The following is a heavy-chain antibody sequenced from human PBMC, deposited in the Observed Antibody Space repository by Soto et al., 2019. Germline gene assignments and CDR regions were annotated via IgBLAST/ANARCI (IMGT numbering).Heavy chain of an antibody. V-gene: IGHV1-58*02. Sequence: SVKVSCKASGFTFTSSAMQWLRQARGQRLEWIGWIVVGSGNTNYAQKFQERVTITRDMSTSTAYMELSSLRSEDTAVYYCAADINGDYYYYMDVWGKGTTVTVSS. CDR3: AADINGDYYYYMDV. J-gene: IGHJ6*03. CDR1: GFTFTSSA. CDR2: IVVGSGNT. D-gene: IGHD4-17*01.